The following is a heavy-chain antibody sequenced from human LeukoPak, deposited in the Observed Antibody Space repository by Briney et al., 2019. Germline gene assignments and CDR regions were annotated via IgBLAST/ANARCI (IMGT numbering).Heavy chain of an antibody. CDR2: IRSKAYGGTT. Sequence: GGSLRLSCTASGFTSGDYAMSWVRQAPGKGLEWVGFIRSKAYGGTTEYAASVKGRFTISGDDSKSIAYLQMNSLKTEDTAVYYCTRSPIYGDYVNWGQGTLVTVSS. CDR1: GFTSGDYA. J-gene: IGHJ4*02. D-gene: IGHD4-17*01. CDR3: TRSPIYGDYVN. V-gene: IGHV3-49*04.